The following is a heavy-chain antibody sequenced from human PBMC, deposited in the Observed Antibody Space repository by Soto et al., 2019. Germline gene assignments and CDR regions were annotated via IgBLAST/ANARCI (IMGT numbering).Heavy chain of an antibody. V-gene: IGHV1-18*01. CDR1: GYTSTSYG. Sequence: ASVKASCKASGYTSTSYGISWVRQAPGQGLEWMGWISAYNGNTNYAQKLQGRVTMTTDTSTSTAYMELRSLRSDDTAVYYCARDFSWQQLVRDDAFDIWGQGTMVTVSS. J-gene: IGHJ3*02. CDR3: ARDFSWQQLVRDDAFDI. D-gene: IGHD6-13*01. CDR2: ISAYNGNT.